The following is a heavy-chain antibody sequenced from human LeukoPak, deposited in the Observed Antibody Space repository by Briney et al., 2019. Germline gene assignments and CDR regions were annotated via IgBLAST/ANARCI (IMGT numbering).Heavy chain of an antibody. J-gene: IGHJ4*02. CDR1: GFTFNDYA. Sequence: GGSLRLSCAASGFTFNDYALTWVRQAPGKGLEWVSAISGGGTTYYADSVKGRFTISRDNSKNTLYLQMNSLRAEDTAVYYCAKDEVAYWGQGTLVTVSS. V-gene: IGHV3-23*01. CDR2: ISGGGTT. CDR3: AKDEVAY.